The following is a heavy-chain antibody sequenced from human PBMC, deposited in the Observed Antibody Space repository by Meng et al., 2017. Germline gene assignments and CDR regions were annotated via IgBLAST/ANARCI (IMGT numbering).Heavy chain of an antibody. D-gene: IGHD3-9*01. CDR3: TWDDKAVSDY. CDR2: IKSNTDGGTA. J-gene: IGHJ4*02. CDR1: GFYFSNAW. V-gene: IGHV3-15*01. Sequence: VEVGGDLVKPVGSLRLSCAASGFYFSNAWMRWVRQAPGKGLEWVGRIKSNTDGGTAEYAAPVTGRFTISRDDSKSTLYLPMSGLRIDDTGVYYCTWDDKAVSDYWGQGTLVTVSS.